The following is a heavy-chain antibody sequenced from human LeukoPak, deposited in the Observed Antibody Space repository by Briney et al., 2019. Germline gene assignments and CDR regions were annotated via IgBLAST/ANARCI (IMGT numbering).Heavy chain of an antibody. CDR3: AREANGVGWFDP. CDR1: GGSISSYY. Sequence: SETLSLTCTVSGGSISSYYWSWIRQPPGKGLEWIGYIYYSGSTNYNPSLKSRVTISVDTSKNQFSLKLSSVTAADTAVYYCAREANGVGWFDPWGQGTLVTVSS. CDR2: IYYSGST. D-gene: IGHD2-8*01. V-gene: IGHV4-59*01. J-gene: IGHJ5*02.